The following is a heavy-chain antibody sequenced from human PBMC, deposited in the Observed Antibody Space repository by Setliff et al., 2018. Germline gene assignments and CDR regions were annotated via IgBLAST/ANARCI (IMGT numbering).Heavy chain of an antibody. J-gene: IGHJ6*03. CDR3: ARDGRTRYYYYYMDV. CDR1: GGSISSSSYY. V-gene: IGHV4-39*07. Sequence: SETLSLTCTVSGGSISSSSYYWGWIRQPPGKGLEWIGDTNYLGHTNYNPSLKSRVTISVYTSKNQFSLKVSSVTAADTAVYYCARDGRTRYYYYYMDVWGKGTTVTVSS. CDR2: TNYLGHT.